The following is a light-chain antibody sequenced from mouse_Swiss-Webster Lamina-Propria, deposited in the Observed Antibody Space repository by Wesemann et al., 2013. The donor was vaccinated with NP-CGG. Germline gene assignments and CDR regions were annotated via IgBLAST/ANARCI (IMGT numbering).Light chain of an antibody. CDR2: SAS. V-gene: IGKV6-17*01. Sequence: VSITCKASQDVSTAVAWYQQKPGQSPKLLIYSASYRYTGVPDRFTGSGSGTDFTLTISNVQSEDLALYYCQQHYSTPLTFGAGTKLELK. CDR3: QQHYSTPLT. J-gene: IGKJ5*01. CDR1: QDVSTA.